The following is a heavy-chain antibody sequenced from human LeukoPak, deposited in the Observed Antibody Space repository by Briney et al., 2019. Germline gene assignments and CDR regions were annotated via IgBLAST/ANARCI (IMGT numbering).Heavy chain of an antibody. J-gene: IGHJ4*02. CDR3: AKGGAPYYYVWGSYRYRFDY. V-gene: IGHV4-34*01. D-gene: IGHD3-16*02. CDR1: GGSFSGYY. Sequence: PSETLSLTCAVYGGSFSGYYWSWIRQPPGKGLEWIGEVNHSGSTNYNPSLKSRVTISVDTSTNQFSLRLSSATAADTAVYYCAKGGAPYYYVWGSYRYRFDYWGQGTLVTVSS. CDR2: VNHSGST.